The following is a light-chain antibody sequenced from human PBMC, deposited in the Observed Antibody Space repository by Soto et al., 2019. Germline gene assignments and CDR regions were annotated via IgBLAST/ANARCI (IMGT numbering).Light chain of an antibody. V-gene: IGLV2-14*03. CDR3: SSYTTSSTYP. Sequence: QSVLTQPASVSGSPGQSITISCTGSGSNVGGFNFISWFQHHPDKAPKLIIFDVSSRPSGVSDRFSGSKSGNTASLTISGLQAEDEADYYCSSYTTSSTYPFGGGTKLTVL. J-gene: IGLJ2*01. CDR2: DVS. CDR1: GSNVGGFNF.